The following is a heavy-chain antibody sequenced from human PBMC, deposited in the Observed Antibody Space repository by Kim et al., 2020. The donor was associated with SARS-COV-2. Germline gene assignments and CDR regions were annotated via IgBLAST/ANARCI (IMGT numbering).Heavy chain of an antibody. CDR2: ISHSGST. CDR3: ARYDF. J-gene: IGHJ4*02. Sequence: ISHSGSTTYNPSLKSRVTISEDTSNNQFSLKMNSVTAADTAIYYCARYDFWSRGTLVTVSS. D-gene: IGHD3-3*01. V-gene: IGHV4-34*01.